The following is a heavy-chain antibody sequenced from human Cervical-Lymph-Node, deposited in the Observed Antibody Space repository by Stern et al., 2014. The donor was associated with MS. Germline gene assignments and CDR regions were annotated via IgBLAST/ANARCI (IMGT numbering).Heavy chain of an antibody. CDR2: IFPVFGTP. CDR1: GGTFSKFP. V-gene: IGHV1-69*01. Sequence: VQLVQSGAEGTKTGSSVKVSCKASGGTFSKFPSSWVRQATGQGLEWMGGIFPVFGTPTYAQEFRGRVTITADVSTSTVYMELSSLRSDDTAVYYCALSSETSDRWYSLGYDLWGQGTLVTVSS. J-gene: IGHJ5*02. D-gene: IGHD6-13*01. CDR3: ALSSETSDRWYSLGYDL.